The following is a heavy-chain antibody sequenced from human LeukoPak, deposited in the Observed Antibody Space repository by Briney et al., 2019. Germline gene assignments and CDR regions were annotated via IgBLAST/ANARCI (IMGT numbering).Heavy chain of an antibody. V-gene: IGHV4-4*02. CDR2: IYHSGST. CDR3: ARRGGSYYSKRNWYFDL. J-gene: IGHJ2*01. Sequence: PSGTLSLTCAVSGGSISSSNWWSWVRQPPGKGLEWIGEIYHSGSTNYNPSLKSRVTISVDKSKNQFSLKLSSVTAADTAVYYCARRGGSYYSKRNWYFDLWGRGTLVTVSS. D-gene: IGHD1-26*01. CDR1: GGSISSSNW.